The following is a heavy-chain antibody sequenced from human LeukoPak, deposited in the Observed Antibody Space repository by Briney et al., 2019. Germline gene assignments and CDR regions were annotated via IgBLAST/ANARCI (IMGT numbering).Heavy chain of an antibody. V-gene: IGHV3-7*01. Sequence: GGSLRLSCEASGFTLSNYWMSWVRQAPGKGLEWVANINQDGSETYYVDSVKGRFTITRDNAKNSLHLQMNSLRAEDTAVYYCARIYFLKCSDSWGQGTLVTVSS. J-gene: IGHJ4*02. D-gene: IGHD3-3*01. CDR1: GFTLSNYW. CDR2: INQDGSET. CDR3: ARIYFLKCSDS.